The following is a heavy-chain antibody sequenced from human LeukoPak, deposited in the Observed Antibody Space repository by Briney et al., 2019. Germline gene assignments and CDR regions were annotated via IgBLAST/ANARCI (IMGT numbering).Heavy chain of an antibody. CDR2: IKQDGSEK. D-gene: IGHD1-7*01. Sequence: GGSLRLSCAASGFTFSSYWMSWGRQAPGEGLGWVANIKQDGSEKYYVDSVKRRFTISRDNAKNSLYLQMNSLRAEDTAVYYCARDGTHSRITGTTFGHWGQGPLVTVPS. J-gene: IGHJ5*02. V-gene: IGHV3-7*01. CDR1: GFTFSSYW. CDR3: ARDGTHSRITGTTFGH.